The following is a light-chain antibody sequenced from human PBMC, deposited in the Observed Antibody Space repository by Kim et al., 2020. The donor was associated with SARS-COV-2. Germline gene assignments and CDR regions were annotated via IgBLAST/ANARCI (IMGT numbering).Light chain of an antibody. V-gene: IGLV4-69*01. CDR2: LNSDGSH. J-gene: IGLJ2*01. CDR1: SGDSSYA. Sequence: ASVKLTCILSSGDSSYAIAWHQQQPEKGPRYLMKLNSDGSHSKGDGIPDRFSGSSSGAERYLSITSLQSEDEADYYCQTWDTGIKVFGGGTQLTVL. CDR3: QTWDTGIKV.